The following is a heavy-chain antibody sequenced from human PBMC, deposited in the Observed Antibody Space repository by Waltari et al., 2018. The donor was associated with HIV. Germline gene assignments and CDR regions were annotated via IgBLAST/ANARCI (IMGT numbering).Heavy chain of an antibody. V-gene: IGHV3-7*01. CDR3: ARENDFGTIFLNYYYGMDV. J-gene: IGHJ6*02. CDR2: IKEDGRER. D-gene: IGHD1-1*01. Sequence: QLVESGGGLVQTGGSLRLSCTASGFSFSRHWMSWVRQAPGKGLEWVANIKEDGRERNYVDSVRGRFTISRDNAKNSVYLQMKSLRVEDTAVYFCARENDFGTIFLNYYYGMDVWGRGTSVTVSS. CDR1: GFSFSRHW.